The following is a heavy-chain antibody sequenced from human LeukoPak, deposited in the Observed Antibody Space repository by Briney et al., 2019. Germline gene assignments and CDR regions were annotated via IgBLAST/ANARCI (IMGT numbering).Heavy chain of an antibody. J-gene: IGHJ6*03. Sequence: SETLSLTCTVSGDSISSYYWSWIRQPAGKGLEWIGRIYTSGSTNYNPSLKSRVTMSVDTSKNQFSLKLSSATAADTAVYYCAGGGPPVFSGSYSYYYYMDVWGKGTTVTVSS. CDR3: AGGGPPVFSGSYSYYYYMDV. CDR1: GDSISSYY. CDR2: IYTSGST. D-gene: IGHD1-26*01. V-gene: IGHV4-4*07.